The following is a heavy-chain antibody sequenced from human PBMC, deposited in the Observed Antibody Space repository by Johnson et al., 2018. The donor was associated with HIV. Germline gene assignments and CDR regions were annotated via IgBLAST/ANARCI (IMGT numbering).Heavy chain of an antibody. J-gene: IGHJ3*02. Sequence: QVKLVESGGGVVQPGRSLRLSCAASGFTFSSYAMHWVRQAPGKGLEWVAVISYDGSNNYYADSVNGRFTISRDNSKNTLFLQMNSLRAEDTAVYYCARGTFYYDSSTGSDAFDIWGQGTMVTVSS. CDR3: ARGTFYYDSSTGSDAFDI. CDR1: GFTFSSYA. CDR2: ISYDGSNN. D-gene: IGHD3-22*01. V-gene: IGHV3-30-3*01.